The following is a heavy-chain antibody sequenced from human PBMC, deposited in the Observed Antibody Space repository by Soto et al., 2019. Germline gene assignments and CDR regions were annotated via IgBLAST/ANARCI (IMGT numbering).Heavy chain of an antibody. V-gene: IGHV3-11*01. D-gene: IGHD3-9*01. J-gene: IGHJ4*02. CDR3: ARGERYFDWLDSEWYYFDY. CDR1: GFTFSDYY. Sequence: QVQLVESGGGLVKPGGSLRLSCAASGFTFSDYYMSWIRQAPGKGLEWVSYISSSGSTIYYADSVKGRFTISRDNAKNSLYLQMSSLRAEDTAVYYCARGERYFDWLDSEWYYFDYWGQGTLVTVSS. CDR2: ISSSGSTI.